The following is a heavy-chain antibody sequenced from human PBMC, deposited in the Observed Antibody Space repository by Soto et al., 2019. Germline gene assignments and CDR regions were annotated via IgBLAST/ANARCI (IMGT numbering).Heavy chain of an antibody. CDR1: GGTFSSYA. CDR2: ITPILGTA. CDR3: ARGGGFYGSGTYYTHYFDY. D-gene: IGHD3-10*01. V-gene: IGHV1-69*01. J-gene: IGHJ4*02. Sequence: QVQLVQSGAEVREPGSSVKVSCKASGGTFSSYAISWVRQAPGQGLEWMGGITPILGTATYAQKFQGRVTITADESTTTAYMELSSLTSEDTAVYYCARGGGFYGSGTYYTHYFDYWGQGTLVTVSS.